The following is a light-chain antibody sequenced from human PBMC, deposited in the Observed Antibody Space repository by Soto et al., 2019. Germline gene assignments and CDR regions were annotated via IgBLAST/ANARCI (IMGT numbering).Light chain of an antibody. V-gene: IGKV3-15*01. CDR1: QSVSSY. J-gene: IGKJ4*01. Sequence: EIVLTQSPATLSVSPGERATISCRASQSVSSYLAWYQQKPGQAPRLLIYGASTRATGTPARFSGSGSGTEFTLTISSLQSEDFAVYYCQQYGSSPLTFGGGTKVDIK. CDR3: QQYGSSPLT. CDR2: GAS.